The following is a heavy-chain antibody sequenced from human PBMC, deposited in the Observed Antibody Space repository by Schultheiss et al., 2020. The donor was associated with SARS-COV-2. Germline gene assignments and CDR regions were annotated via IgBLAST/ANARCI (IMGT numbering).Heavy chain of an antibody. D-gene: IGHD2-21*01. J-gene: IGHJ4*02. CDR2: ISGSGGYT. CDR1: GFTFSSYA. Sequence: GGSLRLSCAASGFTFSSYAMSWVRQAPGKGLEWVSPISGSGGYTYYADSVKGRFTISRDNSKNTLYLQINSLRAEDTAVYYCARSGGVVIAHQTYYFDYWGPGTLVTVSS. CDR3: ARSGGVVIAHQTYYFDY. V-gene: IGHV3-23*01.